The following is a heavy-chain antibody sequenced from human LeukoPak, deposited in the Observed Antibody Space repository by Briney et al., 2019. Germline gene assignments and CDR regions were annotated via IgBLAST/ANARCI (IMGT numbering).Heavy chain of an antibody. J-gene: IGHJ4*02. Sequence: PGGSLRLSCAASGFTFDDYAMHWDRQAPGKGLEWVSGISWNSGSIGYADSVKGRFTISRDNAKNSLYLQMNSLRAEDTALYYCAKDTRAAAGTLFDYWGQGTLVTVSS. CDR2: ISWNSGSI. CDR1: GFTFDDYA. V-gene: IGHV3-9*01. CDR3: AKDTRAAAGTLFDY. D-gene: IGHD6-13*01.